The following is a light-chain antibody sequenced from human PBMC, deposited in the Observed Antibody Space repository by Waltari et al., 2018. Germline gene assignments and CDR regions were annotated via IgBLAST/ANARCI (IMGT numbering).Light chain of an antibody. J-gene: IGLJ2*01. V-gene: IGLV2-23*01. CDR2: EGS. CDR1: SSDVGSYNL. Sequence: QSALTQPASVSGSPGQSITISCTGTSSDVGSYNLVSWYQQHPGKAPKLMIYEGSKRPSGVSNRFSGSKSGNTASLTSSGLQAEDEADYYCCSYAGIVVFGGGTKLTVL. CDR3: CSYAGIVV.